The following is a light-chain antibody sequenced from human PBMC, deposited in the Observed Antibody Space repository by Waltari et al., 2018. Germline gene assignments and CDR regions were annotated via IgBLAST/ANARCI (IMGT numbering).Light chain of an antibody. V-gene: IGLV1-44*01. CDR3: AAWDDSLKIWV. CDR1: SPNIGSYH. Sequence: QSMLPQPPSASGTPGQTVTISCSGSSPNIGSYHVNWYQQLPGTTPKLLIYSDNQRPSGVSGRFSGSKSGTSASLAISGLQSDDEAVYYCAAWDDSLKIWVFGGGTKLTVL. J-gene: IGLJ3*02. CDR2: SDN.